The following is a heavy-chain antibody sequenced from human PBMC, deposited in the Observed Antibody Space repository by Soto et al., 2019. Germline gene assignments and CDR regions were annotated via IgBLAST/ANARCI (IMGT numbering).Heavy chain of an antibody. V-gene: IGHV4-34*01. J-gene: IGHJ4*02. CDR3: ARKRKVVPAAMGSYYFDY. Sequence: SETLSLTCAVYGGSFSGYYWSWIRQPPGKGLEWIGEINHSGSTNYNPSLKSRVTISEDTSKNQFSQKLSSVTAADTAVYFCARKRKVVPAAMGSYYFDYWGQGTLVTVSS. CDR2: INHSGST. CDR1: GGSFSGYY. D-gene: IGHD2-2*01.